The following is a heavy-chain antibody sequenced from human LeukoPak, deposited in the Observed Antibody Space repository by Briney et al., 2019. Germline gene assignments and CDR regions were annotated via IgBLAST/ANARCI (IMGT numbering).Heavy chain of an antibody. V-gene: IGHV3-23*01. CDR2: IGAGGTFT. D-gene: IGHD4-11*01. CDR1: GFTFSSYA. J-gene: IGHJ4*02. Sequence: GGSLRLSCTASGFTFSSYAMNWVRQAPGKGLEWVSGIGAGGTFTYYADSVKGRFTIFRDNSRNTLYLQMNSLRADDTAVYYCEKGLDYPTYGYYFDYWGQGTLVTVSS. CDR3: EKGLDYPTYGYYFDY.